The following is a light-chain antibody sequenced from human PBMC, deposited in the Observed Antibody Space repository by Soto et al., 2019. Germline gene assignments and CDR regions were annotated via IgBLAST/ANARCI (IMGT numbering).Light chain of an antibody. CDR2: GAS. CDR1: QSVSRN. CDR3: QKYNSGPLT. V-gene: IGKV3-15*01. Sequence: EVVLTQSPATLSVSPGDRATLSCRASQSVSRNLAWYQQKPGQAPRLLIYGASTRATGVPARFSGSGSATEFTLSISSLQSEDVAVYYCQKYNSGPLTFGGGTKVEIK. J-gene: IGKJ4*01.